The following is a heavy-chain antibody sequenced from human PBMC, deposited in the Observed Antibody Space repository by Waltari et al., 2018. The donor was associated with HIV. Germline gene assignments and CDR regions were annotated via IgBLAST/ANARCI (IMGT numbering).Heavy chain of an antibody. Sequence: QVQLVESGGGVVQPGKSLRLSCAASGFIFRNYGMHWVRQAPGKVLEWVALRGSDGSMKSYVDSVKGRFTVSRDNSKNTLYLQMNSLRVEDTALYYCANRMGVTGEGLLDHWGQGTLVTVSS. CDR1: GFIFRNYG. CDR2: RGSDGSMK. CDR3: ANRMGVTGEGLLDH. D-gene: IGHD3-9*01. V-gene: IGHV3-33*06. J-gene: IGHJ4*02.